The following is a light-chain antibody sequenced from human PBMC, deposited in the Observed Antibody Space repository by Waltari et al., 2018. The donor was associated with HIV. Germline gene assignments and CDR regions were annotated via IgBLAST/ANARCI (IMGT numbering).Light chain of an antibody. CDR3: QAWDSSTGV. CDR1: KLGNKN. CDR2: QDS. V-gene: IGLV3-1*01. J-gene: IGLJ1*01. Sequence: SYELTQPPSVSVSPGQTASITCSGDKLGNKNVCWDQQKAGQSPVLVIYQDSKRPSGIPERFSGSNSENTATLTISGTQAMDEADYYCQAWDSSTGVFGTGTKVTVL.